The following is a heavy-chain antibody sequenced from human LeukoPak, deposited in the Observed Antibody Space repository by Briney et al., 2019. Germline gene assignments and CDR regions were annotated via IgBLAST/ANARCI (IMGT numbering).Heavy chain of an antibody. CDR2: TGGSGGNT. Sequence: PGGSLRLSCAASGFTFSSSAMSWVRQAPGKGLEWVSTTGGSGGNTYYADSVKGRFTISRDNSKNTLYLQMSSLRAEDTAVYYCATTLHSGYYDLYWGQGTLVTVSS. V-gene: IGHV3-23*01. CDR3: ATTLHSGYYDLY. J-gene: IGHJ4*02. D-gene: IGHD3-22*01. CDR1: GFTFSSSA.